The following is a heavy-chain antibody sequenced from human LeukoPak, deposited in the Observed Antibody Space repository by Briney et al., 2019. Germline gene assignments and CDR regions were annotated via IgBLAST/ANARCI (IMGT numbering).Heavy chain of an antibody. V-gene: IGHV4-31*03. CDR2: IYYSGST. CDR1: GGSISSGGYY. D-gene: IGHD6-13*01. Sequence: SETLSLTCTVSGGSISSGGYYWSWIRQHPGKGLEWIGYIYYSGSTYYNPSLKSRVTISVDTSKNQFSLKLSSVTAADTAVYCCARDLGVAAGTGRGMDVWGQGTTVTVSS. CDR3: ARDLGVAAGTGRGMDV. J-gene: IGHJ6*02.